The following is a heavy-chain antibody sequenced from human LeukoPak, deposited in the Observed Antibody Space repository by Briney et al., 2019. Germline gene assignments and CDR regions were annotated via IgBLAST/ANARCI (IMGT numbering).Heavy chain of an antibody. J-gene: IGHJ4*02. CDR3: ASIRSVSGYGYGGDY. CDR1: GGSFSGYY. Sequence: SETLSLTCAVYGGSFSGYYWSWIRQPPGKGLEWIGEINHSGSTNYNPSLKSRVTISVDTSKNQFSLKLSSVTAADTAVYYCASIRSVSGYGYGGDYWGQGTLVTVSS. D-gene: IGHD5-12*01. CDR2: INHSGST. V-gene: IGHV4-34*01.